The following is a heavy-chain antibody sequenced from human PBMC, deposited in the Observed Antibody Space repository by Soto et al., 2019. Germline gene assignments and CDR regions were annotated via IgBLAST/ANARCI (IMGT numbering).Heavy chain of an antibody. D-gene: IGHD3-3*01. V-gene: IGHV3-66*01. CDR2: IYSGGST. CDR3: ARDVDFWMGSYGAFFYDMDV. J-gene: IGHJ6*01. CDR1: GFTVSSNY. Sequence: GGSMRLSCAASGFTVSSNYMNWVRQAPGKGLEWVSRIYSGGSTYYADSVKGRFTISRDNSKNTLYLQMNSLRAEDTAVYYCARDVDFWMGSYGAFFYDMDVWGQGTRATASS.